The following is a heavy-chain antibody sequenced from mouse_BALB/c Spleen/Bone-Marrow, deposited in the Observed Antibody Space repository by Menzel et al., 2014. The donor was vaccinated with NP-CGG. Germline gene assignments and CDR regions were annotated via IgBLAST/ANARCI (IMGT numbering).Heavy chain of an antibody. Sequence: EVQLVESGGGLVKPGGSLKLSCAASGFSFRSYAMSWVRQTPERRLEWVASIISGGNTYYPDSVKGRFTISRDNARTIIYLQMSSLTSEDTAMYYCARGPSYGNYLYYALDYWGRGTSVTVSS. CDR3: ARGPSYGNYLYYALDY. CDR2: IISGGNT. D-gene: IGHD2-10*02. J-gene: IGHJ4*01. V-gene: IGHV5-6-5*01. CDR1: GFSFRSYA.